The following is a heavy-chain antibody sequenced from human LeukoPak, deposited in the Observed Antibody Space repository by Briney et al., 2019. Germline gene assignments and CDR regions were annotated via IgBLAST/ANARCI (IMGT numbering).Heavy chain of an antibody. CDR1: GGSISSYY. D-gene: IGHD4-11*01. CDR3: ATGYSNYGMDV. V-gene: IGHV4-59*08. Sequence: PSETLSLTCTVSGGSISSYYWSWIPQPPGKGLEWIGYIYYSGSTNYNPSLKSRVTISVDTSKNQFSLKLSSVTAADTAVYYCATGYSNYGMDVWGQGTTVTVSS. J-gene: IGHJ6*02. CDR2: IYYSGST.